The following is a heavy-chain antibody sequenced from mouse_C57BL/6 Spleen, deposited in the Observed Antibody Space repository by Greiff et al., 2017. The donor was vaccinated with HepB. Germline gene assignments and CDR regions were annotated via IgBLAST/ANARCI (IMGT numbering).Heavy chain of an antibody. CDR2: INPNNGGT. V-gene: IGHV1-18*01. Sequence: VQLQQSGPELVKPGASVKIPCKASGYTFTDYNMDWVKQSHGKSLEWIGDINPNNGGTIYNQKFKGKATLTVDKSSSTAYMELRSLTSEDTAVYYCARARGYYDYDPSFAYWGQGTLVTVSA. CDR3: ARARGYYDYDPSFAY. D-gene: IGHD2-4*01. J-gene: IGHJ3*01. CDR1: GYTFTDYN.